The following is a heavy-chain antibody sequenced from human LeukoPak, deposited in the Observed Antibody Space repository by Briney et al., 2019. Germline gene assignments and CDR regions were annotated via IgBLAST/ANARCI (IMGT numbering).Heavy chain of an antibody. J-gene: IGHJ4*02. CDR3: TRMTTGHDY. CDR1: GVSFDDYY. D-gene: IGHD4-17*01. Sequence: SETLSLTCAVSGVSFDDYYWSWVHQTPGKGLEWLGEINHSGYTNDSPSLKSRVTPSIDTSRKQFSLNLRSVTVADAGIYYCTRMTTGHDYWGQGTLVTVPS. CDR2: INHSGYT. V-gene: IGHV4-34*01.